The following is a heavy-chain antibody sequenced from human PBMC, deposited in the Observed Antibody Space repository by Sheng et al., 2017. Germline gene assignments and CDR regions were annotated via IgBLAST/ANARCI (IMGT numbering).Heavy chain of an antibody. Sequence: QVQLVQSGAEVKKPGSSVKVSCKASGGTFSSYAISWVRQAPGQGLEWMGGIIPIFGTANYAQKFQGRVTITTDESTSTAYMELSSLRSEDTAVYYCARANRIVGATLYYYYYYYMDVWGKGTTVTVSS. V-gene: IGHV1-69*05. CDR2: IIPIFGTA. CDR1: GGTFSSYA. D-gene: IGHD1-26*01. CDR3: ARANRIVGATLYYYYYYYMDV. J-gene: IGHJ6*03.